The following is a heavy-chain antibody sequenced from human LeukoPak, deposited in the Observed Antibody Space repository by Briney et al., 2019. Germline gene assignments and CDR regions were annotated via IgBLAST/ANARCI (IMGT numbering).Heavy chain of an antibody. J-gene: IGHJ4*02. Sequence: GGSLRLSCVVSGFTFKKYAMSWVRQAPGTGLEWVAAISDSGIRKYYADSVKGRFTISRDNSKTTLYLQMNSLRAEDTAVYYCAKDVPAAYFDYWGQGTLVTVSS. CDR1: GFTFKKYA. V-gene: IGHV3-23*01. D-gene: IGHD2-2*01. CDR3: AKDVPAAYFDY. CDR2: ISDSGIRK.